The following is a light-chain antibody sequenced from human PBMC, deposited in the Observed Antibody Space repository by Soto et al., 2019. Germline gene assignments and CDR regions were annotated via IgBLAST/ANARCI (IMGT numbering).Light chain of an antibody. CDR1: QSVDSGY. Sequence: EIVFTQSPGTLSLSPGERATLSCRASQSVDSGYLAWYQQKPGQAPRLLLYGASNRATDIPDRFSGSGSGTDFTLTINRLEPEDFAVYSCQQYGSSPYTFGQGTKLEIK. V-gene: IGKV3-20*01. CDR3: QQYGSSPYT. J-gene: IGKJ2*01. CDR2: GAS.